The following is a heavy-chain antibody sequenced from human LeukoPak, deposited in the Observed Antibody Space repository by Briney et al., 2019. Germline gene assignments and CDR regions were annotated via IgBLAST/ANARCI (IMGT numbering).Heavy chain of an antibody. CDR2: MNPNSGNT. Sequence: GASVKVSCKASGYTFTSYDINWVRQATGQGLEWMGWMNPNSGNTGYAQKFQGRVTITRNTSISTAYMELSSLRSEDTAVYYCARVGDPTDYYYYYMDVWGKGTTVTISS. J-gene: IGHJ6*03. D-gene: IGHD4-17*01. CDR3: ARVGDPTDYYYYYMDV. CDR1: GYTFTSYD. V-gene: IGHV1-8*03.